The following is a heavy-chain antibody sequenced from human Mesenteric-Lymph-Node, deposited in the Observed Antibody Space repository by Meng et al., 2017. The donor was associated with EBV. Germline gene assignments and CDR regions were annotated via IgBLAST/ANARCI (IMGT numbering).Heavy chain of an antibody. J-gene: IGHJ4*02. CDR3: ARAAGDDYGDYFDY. CDR1: GYTFTDYA. V-gene: IGHV7-4-1*02. CDR2: INTNTGNP. Sequence: QMQLVQSGFELKKPGASVKVSCKASGYTFTDYAVNWVRQAPGQGLESMGWINTNTGNPTYAQGFTGRFVFSLDTSVSTAYLQISSLKSEDTAVYYCARAAGDDYGDYFDYWGQGTLVTVSS. D-gene: IGHD4-17*01.